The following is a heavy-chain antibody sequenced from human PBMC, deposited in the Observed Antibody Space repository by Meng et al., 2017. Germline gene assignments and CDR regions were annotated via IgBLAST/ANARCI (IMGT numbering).Heavy chain of an antibody. D-gene: IGHD4-17*01. Sequence: QGQLVQSGGDVEKPGASVKVSCNASGYTFTSYAMHWVRQAPGQRLEWMGWINAGNGNTKYSQKFQGRVTITRDTSASTAYMELSSLRSEDTAVYYCARDRSRLSTVTLLFDPWGQGTLVTVSS. CDR1: GYTFTSYA. CDR2: INAGNGNT. V-gene: IGHV1-3*01. J-gene: IGHJ5*02. CDR3: ARDRSRLSTVTLLFDP.